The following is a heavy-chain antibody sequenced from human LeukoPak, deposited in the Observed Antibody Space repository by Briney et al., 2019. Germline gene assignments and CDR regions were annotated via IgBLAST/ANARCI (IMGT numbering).Heavy chain of an antibody. D-gene: IGHD6-19*01. CDR1: GGSISGSNW. CDR3: ARAVAGTNYYYYYGMDV. CDR2: IYYSGST. Sequence: PSETLSLTCVVSGGSISGSNWWSWVRQPPGKGLEWIGYIYYSGSTNYNPSLKSRVTISVDTSKNQFSLKLSSVTAADTAVYYCARAVAGTNYYYYYGMDVWGQGTTVTVSS. J-gene: IGHJ6*02. V-gene: IGHV4-4*02.